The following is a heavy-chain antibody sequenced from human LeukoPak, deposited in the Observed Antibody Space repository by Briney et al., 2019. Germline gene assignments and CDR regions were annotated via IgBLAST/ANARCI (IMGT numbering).Heavy chain of an antibody. J-gene: IGHJ5*02. Sequence: PSETLSLTCTVSGGSISSYYWGWIRQPPGKGLEWIGSIYHSGSTYYNPSLKSRVTISVDTSKNQFSLKLSSVTAADTAVYYCARAGLIVVVPAAALGWFDPWGQGTLVTVSS. D-gene: IGHD2-2*01. V-gene: IGHV4-39*07. CDR2: IYHSGST. CDR3: ARAGLIVVVPAAALGWFDP. CDR1: GGSISSYY.